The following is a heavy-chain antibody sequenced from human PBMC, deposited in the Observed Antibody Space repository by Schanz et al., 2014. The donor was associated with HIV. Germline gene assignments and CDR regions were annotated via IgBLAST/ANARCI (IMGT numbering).Heavy chain of an antibody. CDR1: GFTFSNFA. CDR3: ADVDVAMSN. D-gene: IGHD5-12*01. J-gene: IGHJ4*02. V-gene: IGHV3-33*03. CDR2: IWYDGSYK. Sequence: QVQLVESGGGVVQPGRSLRLSCAASGFTFSNFAMHWVRQAPGKGLEWAAVIWYDGSYKYYADSVKGRFTISRDNVENTLFLQMDSLRAGDTAMYYCADVDVAMSNWGRGTLVTVSS.